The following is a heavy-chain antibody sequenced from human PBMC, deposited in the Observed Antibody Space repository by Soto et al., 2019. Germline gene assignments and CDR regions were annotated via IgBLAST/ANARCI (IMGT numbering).Heavy chain of an antibody. CDR3: ARDRGISAAGYYYYGMDV. CDR2: IIPIFGTA. Sequence: QVQLVQSGAEVKKPGSSVKVSCKASGGTFSSYAINWVRQAPGQGLEWMGGIIPIFGTANYAQKFQGRVTITADESTSTAYMELSSLRSEDTAVYYCARDRGISAAGYYYYGMDVWGQGTTVTVSS. V-gene: IGHV1-69*01. CDR1: GGTFSSYA. J-gene: IGHJ6*02. D-gene: IGHD6-13*01.